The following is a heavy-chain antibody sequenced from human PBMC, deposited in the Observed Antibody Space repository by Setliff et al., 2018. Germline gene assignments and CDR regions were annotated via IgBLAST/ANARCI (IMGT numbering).Heavy chain of an antibody. Sequence: LRLTCAASGFPFSTYSMGWVRQAPGKGLEWVSCISGNSYYINYAASVKGRFTVTRDNANNSLSLQMDSLTAADTAVYYCVTGRMWLHVVDFWGQGILVTVSS. CDR2: ISGNSYYI. J-gene: IGHJ4*01. V-gene: IGHV3-21*01. CDR3: VTGRMWLHVVDF. D-gene: IGHD6-19*01. CDR1: GFPFSTYS.